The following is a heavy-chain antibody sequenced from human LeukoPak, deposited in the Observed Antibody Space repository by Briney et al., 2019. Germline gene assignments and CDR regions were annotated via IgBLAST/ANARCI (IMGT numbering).Heavy chain of an antibody. Sequence: GGSLRLSCAASGFTFSSYSMNWVRQAPGKGLEWVSSISSSRSYIYYADSVKGRFTISRDNAKNSLYLQMNSLRAEDTAVYYCARTYHYDFWSGYYSLDAFDIWGQGTMVTVSS. CDR1: GFTFSSYS. CDR3: ARTYHYDFWSGYYSLDAFDI. D-gene: IGHD3-3*01. V-gene: IGHV3-21*01. CDR2: ISSSRSYI. J-gene: IGHJ3*02.